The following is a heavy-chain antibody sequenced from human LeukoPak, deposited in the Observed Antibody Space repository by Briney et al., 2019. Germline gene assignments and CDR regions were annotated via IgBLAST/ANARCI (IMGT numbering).Heavy chain of an antibody. CDR2: INQSGGST. CDR3: ARSSAYYNEADI. J-gene: IGHJ3*02. D-gene: IGHD3-9*01. CDR1: GYTFTSYY. V-gene: IGHV1-46*01. Sequence: ASVKVSCKTSGYTFTSYYIHWVRQAPGPGLEWLGIINQSGGSTTYTQKFQGRVTMTTDTSTSTVYMELTSLRSDDTAVYYCARSSAYYNEADIWGQGTMVTVSS.